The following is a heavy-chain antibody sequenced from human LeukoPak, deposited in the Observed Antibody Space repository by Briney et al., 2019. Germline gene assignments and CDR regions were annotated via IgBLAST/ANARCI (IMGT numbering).Heavy chain of an antibody. Sequence: PSETLSLTCAVYGGSFSGYYWSWIRQPPGKGLEWIGEINHSGSTNYNPSLKSRVTISVDTSKNQFSLKLSSVTAADTAVYYGAGGNPPSGDPHFDPWGQGTLVTVSS. CDR3: AGGNPPSGDPHFDP. J-gene: IGHJ5*02. CDR2: INHSGST. D-gene: IGHD3-3*02. CDR1: GGSFSGYY. V-gene: IGHV4-34*01.